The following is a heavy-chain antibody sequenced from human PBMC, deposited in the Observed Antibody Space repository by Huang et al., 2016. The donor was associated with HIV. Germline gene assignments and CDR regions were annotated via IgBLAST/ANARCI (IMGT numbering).Heavy chain of an antibody. D-gene: IGHD3-22*01. J-gene: IGHJ4*02. CDR2: IIPIFGTA. CDR1: GGTFSSYA. Sequence: SSVKVSCKASGGTFSSYAISWVRQAPGQGLEWMGGIIPIFGTANYAQEFQGRVTITADESTSTAYMELSSLRSEDTAVYYCARARGYYDSSVSYYFDYWGQGTLVTVSS. CDR3: ARARGYYDSSVSYYFDY. V-gene: IGHV1-69*13.